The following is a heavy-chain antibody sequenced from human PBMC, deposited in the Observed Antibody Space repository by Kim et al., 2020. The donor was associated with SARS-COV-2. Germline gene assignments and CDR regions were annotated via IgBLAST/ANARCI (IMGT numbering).Heavy chain of an antibody. CDR2: IYYSGST. Sequence: SETLSLTCTVSGGSISSSSYYWGWIRQPPGKGLEWIGSIYYSGSTYYNPSLKSRVTISVDTSKNQFSLKLSSVTAADTAVYYCARPGLGGNPLPDAFDIWGQGTMVTVSS. CDR3: ARPGLGGNPLPDAFDI. V-gene: IGHV4-39*01. J-gene: IGHJ3*02. CDR1: GGSISSSSYY. D-gene: IGHD2-15*01.